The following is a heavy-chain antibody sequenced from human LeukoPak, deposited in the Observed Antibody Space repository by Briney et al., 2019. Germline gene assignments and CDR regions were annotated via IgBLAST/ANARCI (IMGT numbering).Heavy chain of an antibody. CDR3: AKGVDYCSGGSCPADY. CDR1: GFTFSSYA. CDR2: ISYDGSNK. J-gene: IGHJ4*02. Sequence: GGSLRLSCAASGFTFSSYAMHWVRQAPGKGLEWVAVISYDGSNKYYADSVKGRFTISRDNSKNTLFLQMNSLRAEDTAVYYCAKGVDYCSGGSCPADYWGPGTLVTVSS. D-gene: IGHD2-15*01. V-gene: IGHV3-30-3*01.